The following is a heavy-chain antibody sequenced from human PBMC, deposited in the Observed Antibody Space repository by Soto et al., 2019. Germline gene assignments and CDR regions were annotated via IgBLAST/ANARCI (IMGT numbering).Heavy chain of an antibody. D-gene: IGHD1-1*01. V-gene: IGHV6-1*01. CDR3: ARHIHNQGFEYYFDS. J-gene: IGHJ4*02. CDR2: TYYRSKWYN. Sequence: PSQTLSLTCAISGDSVSSNSAAWNWIRQSPSRGLEWLGRTYYRSKWYNDYAVSVKSRITINPDTSKNQISLKLSPVTAADTAVYYCARHIHNQGFEYYFDSWGQGTLVTVSS. CDR1: GDSVSSNSAA.